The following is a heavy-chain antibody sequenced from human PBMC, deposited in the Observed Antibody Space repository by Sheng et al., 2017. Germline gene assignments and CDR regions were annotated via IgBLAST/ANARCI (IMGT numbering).Heavy chain of an antibody. CDR3: ARGADYFDY. CDR2: ISSTSGYI. CDR1: GFTFTTYS. J-gene: IGHJ4*02. D-gene: IGHD6-19*01. Sequence: EVQLVESGGGLVKPGGSLRLSCAASGFTFTTYSMNWVRRAPGKGLEWVSSISSTSGYIYYADSVKGRFTISRDNARNSLYLQMNSLKAEDTAVYYCARGADYFDYWGQGTLV. V-gene: IGHV3-21*01.